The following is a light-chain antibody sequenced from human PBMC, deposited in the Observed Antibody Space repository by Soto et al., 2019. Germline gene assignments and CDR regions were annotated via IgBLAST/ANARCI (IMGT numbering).Light chain of an antibody. J-gene: IGLJ1*01. V-gene: IGLV2-8*01. CDR3: SSYAGSNNFEV. CDR1: SSDVGGYNY. Sequence: SVLTQPPSASGSPGQSVTISCTGTSSDVGGYNYVSWYQQHPGKAPKLMIYEVSKRPSGVPDRFSGSKSGNTASLTVSGLQAEDEADYYCSSYAGSNNFEVFGTGTKVTVL. CDR2: EVS.